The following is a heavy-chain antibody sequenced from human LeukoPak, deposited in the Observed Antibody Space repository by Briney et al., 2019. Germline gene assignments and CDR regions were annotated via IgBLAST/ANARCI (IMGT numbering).Heavy chain of an antibody. D-gene: IGHD3-9*01. CDR2: INYSGSS. J-gene: IGHJ2*01. CDR3: ARRTYYDILTGYKYWYFDL. V-gene: IGHV4-59*01. CDR1: GGSISTYY. Sequence: SETLSLTCTVSGGSISTYYWTWIRRPPGKGLEWIGYINYSGSSDYNPSLKSRVAISVDTSKNQFSLKLNSVTAADTAVYYCARRTYYDILTGYKYWYFDLWGRGTLVTVSS.